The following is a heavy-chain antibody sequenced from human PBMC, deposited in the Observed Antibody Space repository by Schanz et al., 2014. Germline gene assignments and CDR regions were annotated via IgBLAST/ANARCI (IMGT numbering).Heavy chain of an antibody. J-gene: IGHJ4*02. D-gene: IGHD3-3*01. CDR3: VRDSFFAFDY. CDR2: ISSGGGST. CDR1: GFTFRGYA. Sequence: VQLVESGGGLVKPGGSLRLSCAASGFTFRGYAMSWVRQAPGRGLEWVSSISSGGGSTYYADSVKGRFTISRDNSKNTLYLQMNSLRAEDTAVYYCVRDSFFAFDYWGQGTLVTVSS. V-gene: IGHV3-23*04.